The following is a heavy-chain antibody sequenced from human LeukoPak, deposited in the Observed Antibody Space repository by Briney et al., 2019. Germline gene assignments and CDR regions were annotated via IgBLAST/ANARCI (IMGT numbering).Heavy chain of an antibody. CDR1: GYTFTSYG. CDR3: ARDASSHSSSWYYFDY. Sequence: EASVKVSCKASGYTFTSYGISWVRQAPGQGLEWMGWISAYNGNTNYAQKLQGRVTMTTDTSTSTAYMELRSLRSDDTAVYYCARDASSHSSSWYYFDYWGQGTLVTVSS. D-gene: IGHD6-13*01. V-gene: IGHV1-18*01. CDR2: ISAYNGNT. J-gene: IGHJ4*02.